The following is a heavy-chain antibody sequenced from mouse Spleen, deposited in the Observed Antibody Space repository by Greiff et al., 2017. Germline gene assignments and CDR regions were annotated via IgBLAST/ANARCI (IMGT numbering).Heavy chain of an antibody. V-gene: IGHV7-1*01. CDR1: GFTFSDFY. CDR3: ARDAAGTGSWFAY. Sequence: DVMLVESGGGLVQSGRSLRLSCATSGFTFSDFYMEWVRQAPGKGLEWIAASRNKANDYTTEYSASVKGRFIVSRDTSQSILYLQMNALRAEDTAIYYCARDAAGTGSWFAYWGQGTLVTVSA. J-gene: IGHJ3*01. D-gene: IGHD4-1*01. CDR2: SRNKANDYTT.